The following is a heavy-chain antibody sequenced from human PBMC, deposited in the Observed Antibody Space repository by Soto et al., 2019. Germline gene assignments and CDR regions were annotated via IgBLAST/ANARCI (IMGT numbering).Heavy chain of an antibody. V-gene: IGHV3-7*01. D-gene: IGHD4-17*01. Sequence: EVQLVESGGGLVQPGGSLRLSCAASGFTFSSYWMSWVRQAPGKGLEWVANIKQDGSEKYYVDSVKGRFTISRDNAKNSLYLQMNSLRAEDTAVYYCARAGWTTVTYYFDYWGQGTLVTVSS. CDR3: ARAGWTTVTYYFDY. CDR2: IKQDGSEK. CDR1: GFTFSSYW. J-gene: IGHJ4*02.